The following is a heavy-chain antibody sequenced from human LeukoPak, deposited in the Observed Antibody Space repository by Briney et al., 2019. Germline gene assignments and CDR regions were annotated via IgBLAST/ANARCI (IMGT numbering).Heavy chain of an antibody. CDR1: GYSISSDNH. V-gene: IGHV4-38-2*02. CDR2: TFHSGST. CDR3: ARVKRVSSIPAQYFFDY. Sequence: SETLSLTCTLSGYSISSDNHWGWIRPPPGKGLEWIGITFHSGSTYYNPSLKIRVSISLDTSKNQFSLKLTSVTAADTAVYYCARVKRVSSIPAQYFFDYWGQGTLVTVSS. D-gene: IGHD2-21*01. J-gene: IGHJ4*02.